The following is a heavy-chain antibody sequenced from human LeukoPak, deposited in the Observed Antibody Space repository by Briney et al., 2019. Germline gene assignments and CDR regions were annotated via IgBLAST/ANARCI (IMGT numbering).Heavy chain of an antibody. V-gene: IGHV3-30*03. CDR3: ARDQSYFRV. CDR1: GFTFSSYS. Sequence: GGSLRLSCTASGFTFSSYSMNWVRQAPGKGLEWVAVISYDGSNKYYADSVKGRFTISRDNSKNTLYLQMNSLRAEDTAVYYCARDQSYFRVWGQGTLVTAS. CDR2: ISYDGSNK. J-gene: IGHJ4*02. D-gene: IGHD3-9*01.